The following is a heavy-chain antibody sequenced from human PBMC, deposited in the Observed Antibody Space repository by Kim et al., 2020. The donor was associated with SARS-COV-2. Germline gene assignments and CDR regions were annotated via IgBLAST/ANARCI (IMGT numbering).Heavy chain of an antibody. J-gene: IGHJ5*02. CDR1: GYTFTSYY. V-gene: IGHV1-46*01. CDR3: ARPHQPQWLSEYNWFDP. CDR2: INPSGGST. D-gene: IGHD3-22*01. Sequence: ASVKVSCKASGYTFTSYYMHWVRQAPGQGLEWMGIINPSGGSTSYAQKFQGRVTMTRDTSTSTVYMELSSLRSEDTAVYYCARPHQPQWLSEYNWFDPWGQGTLVTVSS.